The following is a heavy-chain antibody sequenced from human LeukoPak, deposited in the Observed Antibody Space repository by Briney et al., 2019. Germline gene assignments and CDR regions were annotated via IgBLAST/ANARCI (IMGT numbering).Heavy chain of an antibody. CDR3: ARQERDSSGYWFDP. D-gene: IGHD6-19*01. Sequence: PGGSLRLSCAASGFTVSSNYTSWVRQAPGKGLEWVSVIYSGGSTYHADSVKGRFTISRDNSKNTLYLQMNSLRAEDTAVYYCARQERDSSGYWFDPWGQGTLVTVSS. V-gene: IGHV3-53*01. CDR2: IYSGGST. J-gene: IGHJ5*02. CDR1: GFTVSSNY.